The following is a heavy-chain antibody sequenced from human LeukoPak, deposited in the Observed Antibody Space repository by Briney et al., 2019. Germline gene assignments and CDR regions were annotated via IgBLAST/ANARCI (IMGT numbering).Heavy chain of an antibody. J-gene: IGHJ6*03. V-gene: IGHV3-48*01. CDR2: ISSSSSTI. D-gene: IGHD1-26*01. CDR1: GFTFSSYS. Sequence: PGGSLRLSCAASGFTFSSYSMNWVRQAPGKGLEWVSYISSSSSTIYYADSVKGRFTISRDNAKNSLYLQMNSLRAEDTAVYYCARGGSYKSYVNYYMDVWGKGTTVTVSS. CDR3: ARGGSYKSYVNYYMDV.